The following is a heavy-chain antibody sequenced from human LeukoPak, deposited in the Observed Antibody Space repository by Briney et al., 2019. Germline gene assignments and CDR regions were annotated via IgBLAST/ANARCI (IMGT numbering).Heavy chain of an antibody. V-gene: IGHV3-66*01. CDR2: IYSGGST. D-gene: IGHD3-10*01. J-gene: IGHJ3*02. CDR3: ARDRLWFGEFPDAFDI. CDR1: GFTVSSNY. Sequence: GGSLRLSCAASGFTVSSNYMSWVRQAPGKGLEWVSVIYSGGSTYYADSVKGRFTISRDNAKNTLYLQMNSLRAEDTAVYYCARDRLWFGEFPDAFDIWGQGTMVPVSS.